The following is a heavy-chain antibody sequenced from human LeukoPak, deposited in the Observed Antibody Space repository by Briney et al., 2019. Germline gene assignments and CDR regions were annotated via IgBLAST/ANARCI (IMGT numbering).Heavy chain of an antibody. Sequence: ASVKVSCKASGYTFTSYGISWVRQAPGQGLEWMGWISAYNGNTNYAQKPQGRVTMTTDTSTSTAYMELRSLRSDDTAVYYCARSPRQLIYYGSGSYYSFGWFDPWGQGTLVTVSS. J-gene: IGHJ5*02. CDR2: ISAYNGNT. CDR1: GYTFTSYG. CDR3: ARSPRQLIYYGSGSYYSFGWFDP. V-gene: IGHV1-18*01. D-gene: IGHD3-10*01.